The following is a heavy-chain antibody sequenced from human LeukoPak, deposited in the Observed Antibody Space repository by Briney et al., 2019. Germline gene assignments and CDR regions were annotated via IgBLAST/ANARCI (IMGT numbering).Heavy chain of an antibody. Sequence: PQTLSLTCTVSGGSISSGDYYWSWIRQPPGKGLEWIGYIYYSGSTYYNPSLKSRVTISVDTSKNQFSLKLSSVTAADTAVYYCASGRGYSSSSRRFDPWGQGTLVTVSS. J-gene: IGHJ5*02. CDR1: GGSISSGDYY. D-gene: IGHD6-6*01. CDR2: IYYSGST. V-gene: IGHV4-30-4*08. CDR3: ASGRGYSSSSRRFDP.